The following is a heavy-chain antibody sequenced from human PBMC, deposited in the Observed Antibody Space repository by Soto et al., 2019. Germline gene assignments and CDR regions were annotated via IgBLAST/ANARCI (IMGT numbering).Heavy chain of an antibody. Sequence: ASVKVSCKASGYTFTSYYMHLVRQAPGQGLEWMGIINPSGGSTSYAQKFQGRVTMTRDTSTSTVYMELSSLRSEDTAVYYCARGGRVAYYDFWSGYNNWLDPWGQGTLVTVSS. CDR3: ARGGRVAYYDFWSGYNNWLDP. J-gene: IGHJ5*02. D-gene: IGHD3-3*01. CDR2: INPSGGST. V-gene: IGHV1-46*01. CDR1: GYTFTSYY.